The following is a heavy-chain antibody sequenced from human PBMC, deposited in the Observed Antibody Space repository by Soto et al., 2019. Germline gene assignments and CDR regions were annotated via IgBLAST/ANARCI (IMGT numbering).Heavy chain of an antibody. CDR1: GGSFSGYY. J-gene: IGHJ3*02. CDR3: ARHFRRGDAFDI. Sequence: QVQLQQWGAGLLKPSETLSLTCAVYGGSFSGYYWSWIRQPPGKGLEWIGEINHSGSTNYNPSLKSRVTISVDTSKNQCSLKLSSVTAADTAVYYCARHFRRGDAFDIWGQGTMVTVSS. D-gene: IGHD3-3*02. CDR2: INHSGST. V-gene: IGHV4-34*01.